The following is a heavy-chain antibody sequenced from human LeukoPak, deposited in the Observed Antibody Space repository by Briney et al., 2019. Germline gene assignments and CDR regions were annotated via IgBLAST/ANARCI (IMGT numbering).Heavy chain of an antibody. Sequence: ASVKVSCKASGYTFIAYYMHWVRQAPGQGLEWMGIVNPTGGSTTYAQRFQGRVTMTRDTSTSTVHMELSSLRSEDTAVYYCARESGGNSGESILLGVFDYWGQGTLVTVSS. J-gene: IGHJ4*02. CDR2: VNPTGGST. D-gene: IGHD4-23*01. CDR3: ARESGGNSGESILLGVFDY. V-gene: IGHV1-46*01. CDR1: GYTFIAYY.